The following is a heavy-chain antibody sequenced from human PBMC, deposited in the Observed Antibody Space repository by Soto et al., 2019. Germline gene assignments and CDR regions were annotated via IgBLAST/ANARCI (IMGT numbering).Heavy chain of an antibody. D-gene: IGHD3-22*01. CDR3: ARDLGYYASDGYFDY. J-gene: IGHJ4*02. V-gene: IGHV3-11*01. CDR1: GFTFSDYY. CDR2: ISSSGDII. Sequence: GSLRLSCAGSGFTFSDYYMSWIRQAPGKGLEWVSYISSSGDIIYYADSVKGRFTISRDNAKNSLYLQMNSLRAEDTAVYYCARDLGYYASDGYFDYWGQGTLVTVSS.